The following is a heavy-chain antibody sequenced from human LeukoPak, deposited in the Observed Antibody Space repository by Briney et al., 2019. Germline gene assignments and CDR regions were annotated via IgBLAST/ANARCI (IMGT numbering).Heavy chain of an antibody. D-gene: IGHD2-2*01. CDR1: GGTFSSYA. CDR2: MNPNSGNT. Sequence: ASVKVSCKASGGTFSSYAISWVRQATGQGLEWMGWMNPNSGNTGYAQKFQGRVTMTRNTSISTAYMELSSLRSEDTAVCYCARGMKYQLLRWFDPWGQGTLVTVSS. CDR3: ARGMKYQLLRWFDP. J-gene: IGHJ5*02. V-gene: IGHV1-8*02.